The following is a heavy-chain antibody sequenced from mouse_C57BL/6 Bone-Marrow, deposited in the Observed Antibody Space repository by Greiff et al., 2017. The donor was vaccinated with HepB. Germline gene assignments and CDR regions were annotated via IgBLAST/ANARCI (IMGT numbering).Heavy chain of an antibody. D-gene: IGHD1-1*01. CDR1: GFNIKDYY. CDR3: TPLPLRSGALY. Sequence: EVQLQQSGAELVRPGASVKLSCTASGFNIKDYYMHWVKQRPEQGLEWIGRIDPDDGDTEYAPKFPGKATMTADTSSNSAYLQLSSLTSEDTAVYYCTPLPLRSGALYWGQGTTLTVSS. V-gene: IGHV14-1*01. CDR2: IDPDDGDT. J-gene: IGHJ2*01.